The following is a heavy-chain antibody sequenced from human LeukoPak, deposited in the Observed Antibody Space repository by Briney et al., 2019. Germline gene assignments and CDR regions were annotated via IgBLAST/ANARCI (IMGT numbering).Heavy chain of an antibody. CDR1: GGSISSYY. V-gene: IGHV4-59*08. CDR2: IYYSGST. Sequence: PSETLSLTCTVSGGSISSYYWSWIRQPQGKGLEWIGYIYYSGSTNYNPSLKSRVTISVDTSKNQFSLKLSSVTAADTAVYYCARLGYYDSSGRDYWGQGTLVTVSS. J-gene: IGHJ4*02. CDR3: ARLGYYDSSGRDY. D-gene: IGHD3-22*01.